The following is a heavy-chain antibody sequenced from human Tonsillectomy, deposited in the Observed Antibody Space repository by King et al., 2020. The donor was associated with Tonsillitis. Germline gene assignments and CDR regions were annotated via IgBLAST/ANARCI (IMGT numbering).Heavy chain of an antibody. CDR1: GYSFTDYW. J-gene: IGHJ6*03. CDR2: IYPGDSDT. V-gene: IGHV5-51*01. Sequence: LQLVQSGAEVKKPGESLKISCKGSGYSFTDYWIGWVRQMPGKGLEWMGIIYPGDSDTRYSPSFQGQVTMSADKSITTAYLQWSNLKASDTAIYYCARQVGSSSSAYYYYMDVWGKGTTVTVSS. D-gene: IGHD6-6*01. CDR3: ARQVGSSSSAYYYYMDV.